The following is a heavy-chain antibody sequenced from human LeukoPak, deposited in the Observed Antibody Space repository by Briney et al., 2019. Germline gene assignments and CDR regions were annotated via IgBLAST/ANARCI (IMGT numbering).Heavy chain of an antibody. CDR1: GGSISSSSYY. D-gene: IGHD5-24*01. J-gene: IGHJ4*02. CDR2: IYYSGST. CDR3: AREKMGIDY. Sequence: KPSETLSLTCTVSGGSISSSSYYWGWIRQPRGKGLEWIGSIYYSGSTYYNPSLKSRVTISVDTSKNQFSLKLSSVTAADTAVYYCAREKMGIDYWGQGTLVTVSS. V-gene: IGHV4-39*02.